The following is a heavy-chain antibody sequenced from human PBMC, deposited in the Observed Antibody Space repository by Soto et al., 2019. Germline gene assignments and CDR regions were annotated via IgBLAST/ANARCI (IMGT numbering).Heavy chain of an antibody. CDR1: GYTFTRSG. D-gene: IGHD2-21*01. V-gene: IGHV1-18*01. J-gene: IGHJ6*02. CDR2: ISTYNGDT. Sequence: EASVKVSCKASGYTFTRSGISWVRQAPGQGLEWMGWISTYNGDTNYAQTFQGRVTMTTDTSTSTVHMEVRSLRSDDTAVYYCAREGVAPYYYYGMDVWGQGNPVTVSS. CDR3: AREGVAPYYYYGMDV.